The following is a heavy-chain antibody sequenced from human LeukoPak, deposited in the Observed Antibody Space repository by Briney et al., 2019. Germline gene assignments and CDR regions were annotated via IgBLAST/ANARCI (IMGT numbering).Heavy chain of an antibody. Sequence: ASVKVSCRVSGHTLNELAIQWVRQAPGKGLEWMGGFVAEDNDIVYAEALKGRVTMTEDTSTETAYMGLRSLRADDTAVYYCATDPGYGEYAEGWLDSWGQGTLVTVSS. D-gene: IGHD4-17*01. CDR1: GHTLNELA. CDR3: ATDPGYGEYAEGWLDS. J-gene: IGHJ5*01. CDR2: FVAEDNDI. V-gene: IGHV1-24*01.